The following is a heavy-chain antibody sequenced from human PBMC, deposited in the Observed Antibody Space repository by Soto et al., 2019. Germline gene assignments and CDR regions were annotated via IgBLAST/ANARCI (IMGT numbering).Heavy chain of an antibody. J-gene: IGHJ3*01. CDR2: IYWDGDK. Sequence: QITLKESGPTLVKPTQTLTLTCTFSGFSLRTSGLGVGWIRQPPGKALEWLALIYWDGDKRYNPSLNNRVTITDDTSKNQVVLTMTNMDPVDTATYHCARRRLTDTVATVFDLWGEGTMVTVSS. CDR3: ARRRLTDTVATVFDL. D-gene: IGHD4-4*01. V-gene: IGHV2-5*02. CDR1: GFSLRTSGLG.